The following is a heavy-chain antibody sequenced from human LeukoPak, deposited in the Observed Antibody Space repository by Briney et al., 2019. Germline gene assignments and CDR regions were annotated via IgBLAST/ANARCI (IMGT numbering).Heavy chain of an antibody. CDR2: IFPNTGDT. CDR1: GYAFIGYY. CDR3: ARDSGWGNYRSVDYFDY. Sequence: ASVKVSCKASGYAFIGYYIHWVRQAPCQGLEWLGSIFPNTGDTRYAQKFQGRVTMTRDTSMSTASTDLRRLNSDDSAVYYCARDSGWGNYRSVDYFDYWGQGTLVTVSS. D-gene: IGHD3-16*02. V-gene: IGHV1-2*02. J-gene: IGHJ4*02.